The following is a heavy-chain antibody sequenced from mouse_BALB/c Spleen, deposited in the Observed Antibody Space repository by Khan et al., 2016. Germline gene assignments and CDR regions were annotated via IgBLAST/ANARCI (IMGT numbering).Heavy chain of an antibody. CDR3: ARYYYAMDY. CDR1: GYTFTSYW. CDR2: INPSTGYT. J-gene: IGHJ4*01. V-gene: IGHV1-7*01. Sequence: QVQLQQSGAELAKPGASVKMSCKASGYTFTSYWMHWVKQRPGQGLEWIGYINPSTGYTEYNQKFKDKATLTADKSSSTAYMQLSSLTSEDSAVYYYARYYYAMDYWGQGTSVTVSS.